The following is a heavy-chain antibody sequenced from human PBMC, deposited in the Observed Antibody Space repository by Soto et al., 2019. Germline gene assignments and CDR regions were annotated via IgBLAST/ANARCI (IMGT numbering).Heavy chain of an antibody. CDR2: ISTASFSA. CDR3: VRESPELDY. Sequence: GGSLRLSCAASGFTFSSYSMNWVRQAPGRGLEWLSFISTASFSAYYADSVKGRFTVSRDNAKNSLYLQMDSLRAEDTAVYYCVRESPELDYWGQGPLVTVSS. CDR1: GFTFSSYS. V-gene: IGHV3-48*01. J-gene: IGHJ4*02.